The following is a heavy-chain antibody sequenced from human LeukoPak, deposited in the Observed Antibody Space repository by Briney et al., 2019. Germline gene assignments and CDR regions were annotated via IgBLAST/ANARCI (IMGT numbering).Heavy chain of an antibody. CDR3: ATVNRGLGGAFDI. J-gene: IGHJ3*02. CDR1: RDTLTELS. CDR2: FDPEDGET. Sequence: ASVKVSCKVSRDTLTELSMHWVRQAPGKGLEWMGGFDPEDGETIYAQKFQGRVTMPEDTSTDTAYMELSSLRSEDTAVYYCATVNRGLGGAFDIWGQGTMVTVSS. D-gene: IGHD2/OR15-2a*01. V-gene: IGHV1-24*01.